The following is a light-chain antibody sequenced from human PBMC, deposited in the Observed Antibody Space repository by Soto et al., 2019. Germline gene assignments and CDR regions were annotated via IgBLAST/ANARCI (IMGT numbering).Light chain of an antibody. CDR3: GTWDGGLSAMV. V-gene: IGLV1-51*01. CDR2: DNY. J-gene: IGLJ3*02. Sequence: QSVLTQPPSVSAAPGQKVTISCSGSSSNIGNNYVSWYQQLPGTAPKLLIFDNYKRPSGIPDRFSGSKSGTSATLGITGLLTGDEADYYCGTWDGGLSAMVFGGGTKLTVL. CDR1: SSNIGNNY.